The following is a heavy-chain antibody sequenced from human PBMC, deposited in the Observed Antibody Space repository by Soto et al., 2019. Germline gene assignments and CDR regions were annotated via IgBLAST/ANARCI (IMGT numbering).Heavy chain of an antibody. J-gene: IGHJ5*02. CDR3: DSSGYYGP. D-gene: IGHD3-22*01. V-gene: IGHV4-39*07. CDR1: SANIGSSGYP. Sequence: SETMSLTCTVSSANIGSSGYPWGRKNKPPGKGLEWIGSIYYSGNTYYNPSLNSRVTISVDTSKNQFSLKLSSVTAADTAIYYYDSSGYYGPWGQGTLVTVSS. CDR2: IYYSGNT.